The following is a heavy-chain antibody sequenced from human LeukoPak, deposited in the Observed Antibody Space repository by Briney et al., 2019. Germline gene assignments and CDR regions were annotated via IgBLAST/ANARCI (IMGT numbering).Heavy chain of an antibody. CDR1: GFSFSSYS. CDR3: ARTMITFGGKNDAFDI. J-gene: IGHJ3*02. V-gene: IGHV3-21*01. Sequence: PGGFLRLSCPASGFSFSSYSMNWVRQAPGMGPEWVSSISSSSSYIYYADSVKCRFTISRDNAKNSLYLQMTSLRAEDTAVYYCARTMITFGGKNDAFDIWGQGTMVTVSS. D-gene: IGHD3-16*01. CDR2: ISSSSSYI.